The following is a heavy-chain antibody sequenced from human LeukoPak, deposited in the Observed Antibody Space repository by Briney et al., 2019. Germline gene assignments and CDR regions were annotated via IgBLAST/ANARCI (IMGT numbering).Heavy chain of an antibody. CDR1: GGSFSGYY. V-gene: IGHV4-34*01. D-gene: IGHD4-17*01. J-gene: IGHJ4*02. Sequence: SETLSLTCAVYGGSFSGYYWSWIRQPPGKGLEWIGEINHSGSTNYNPSLKSRVTISVDTSKNQFSLKLSSVTAADTAVYYCARGPVTTGLSFDYWGQGTLVTVSS. CDR2: INHSGST. CDR3: ARGPVTTGLSFDY.